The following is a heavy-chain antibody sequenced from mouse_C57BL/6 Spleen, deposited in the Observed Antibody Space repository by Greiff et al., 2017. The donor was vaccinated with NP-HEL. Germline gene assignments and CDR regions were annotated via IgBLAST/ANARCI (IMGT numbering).Heavy chain of an antibody. CDR3: ARAEGRYFEV. Sequence: EESGPGLVKPSQSLSLTCSVTGYSITSGYYWNWIRQFPGNKLEWMGYISYDGSNNYNPSLKNLISITRDTSKNQFFLKLNSVTTEDTATYYCARAEGRYFEVWGTGTTVTVSS. J-gene: IGHJ1*03. CDR2: ISYDGSN. CDR1: GYSITSGYY. V-gene: IGHV3-6*01.